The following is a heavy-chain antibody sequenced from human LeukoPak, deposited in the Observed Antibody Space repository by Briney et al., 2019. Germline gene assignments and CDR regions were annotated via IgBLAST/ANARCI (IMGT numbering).Heavy chain of an antibody. CDR2: MNPSGGDT. CDR3: ARDAPGIAVGGDFDY. J-gene: IGHJ4*02. Sequence: ASVKVSCKTSGYTFTSYYIHLVRQGTGQGFEWMGIMNPSGGDTNYAQMFQGRVTMTRDTSTSIVFMELRSLRSEDTAIYYCARDAPGIAVGGDFDYWGQGTLVTVSS. D-gene: IGHD6-19*01. V-gene: IGHV1-46*01. CDR1: GYTFTSYY.